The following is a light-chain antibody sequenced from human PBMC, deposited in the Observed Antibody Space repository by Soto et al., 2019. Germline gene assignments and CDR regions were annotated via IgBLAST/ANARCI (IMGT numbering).Light chain of an antibody. CDR2: TAS. CDR3: QQSYSTPRT. Sequence: DIQITQSPSSLSASVVGRGTITFRASQSISSYVNWYQQKPGKAPKLLIYTASSLQSGVPSRFSGSGSGTDFTLTITSLQPEDFATYYCQQSYSTPRTCGQGTKGDIK. V-gene: IGKV1-39*01. CDR1: QSISSY. J-gene: IGKJ1*01.